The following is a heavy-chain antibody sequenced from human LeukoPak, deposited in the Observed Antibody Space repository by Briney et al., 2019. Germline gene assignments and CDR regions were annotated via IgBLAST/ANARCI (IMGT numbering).Heavy chain of an antibody. J-gene: IGHJ4*02. Sequence: ASVTVSCKASGGTFSSYAISWVRQAPGQGLEWMGGIIPIFGTANYAQKFQGRVTITADESTSTAYMELSSLRSEDTAVYYCARDPCSGGDCYTVVDWGQGTLVTVSS. CDR2: IIPIFGTA. CDR1: GGTFSSYA. CDR3: ARDPCSGGDCYTVVD. V-gene: IGHV1-69*13. D-gene: IGHD2-21*02.